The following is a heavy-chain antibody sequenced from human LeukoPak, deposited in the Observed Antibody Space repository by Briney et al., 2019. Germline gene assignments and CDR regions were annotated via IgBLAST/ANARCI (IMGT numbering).Heavy chain of an antibody. V-gene: IGHV3-74*01. CDR3: VRDGPGDFPVDY. Sequence: GGSLRLSCAASGFTFSSYWMHWVRQAPGKGLVWVSRINSDGSNTRCADSVKGRFTISRDNAKNTLYLQMNSLRAEDTAGYYCVRDGPGDFPVDYWGQGTLVTVSS. D-gene: IGHD2/OR15-2a*01. CDR2: INSDGSNT. CDR1: GFTFSSYW. J-gene: IGHJ4*02.